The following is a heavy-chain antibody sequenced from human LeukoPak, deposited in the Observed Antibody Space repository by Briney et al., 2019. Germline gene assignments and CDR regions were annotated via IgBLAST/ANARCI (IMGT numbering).Heavy chain of an antibody. D-gene: IGHD3-10*01. V-gene: IGHV3-21*01. Sequence: PGGSLRLSCAASGFTFSSYSMNWVRQAPGKGLEWVSSISSSSSYIYYADSVKGRFTISRDNAKNSLYLQMNSLRAEDTAVYYCARGKLLWFGESQYYFDYWGQGTLVTVSS. CDR3: ARGKLLWFGESQYYFDY. CDR2: ISSSSSYI. CDR1: GFTFSSYS. J-gene: IGHJ4*02.